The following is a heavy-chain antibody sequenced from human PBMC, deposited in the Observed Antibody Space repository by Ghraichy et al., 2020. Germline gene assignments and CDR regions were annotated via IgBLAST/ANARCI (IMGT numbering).Heavy chain of an antibody. CDR2: IIPIFGTA. Sequence: SVKVSCKASGGTFSSYAISWVRQAPGQGLEWMGGIIPIFGTANYAQKFQGRVTITAHESTSTAYMELSSLRSEDTAVYYCARGLSPATEGAFDYWGQGTLVTVSS. CDR1: GGTFSSYA. CDR3: ARGLSPATEGAFDY. D-gene: IGHD1-26*01. J-gene: IGHJ4*02. V-gene: IGHV1-69*13.